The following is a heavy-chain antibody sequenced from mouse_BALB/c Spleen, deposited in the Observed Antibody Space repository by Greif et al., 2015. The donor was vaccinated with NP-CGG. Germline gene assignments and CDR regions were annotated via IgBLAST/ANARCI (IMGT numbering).Heavy chain of an antibody. CDR2: LHPNSGNT. CDR3: ARWGRYYDY. V-gene: IGHV1S130*01. J-gene: IGHJ2*01. Sequence: QVQLQQSGSVLVRPGASVKLSCKASGYTFTSSWMHWAKQRPGQGLEWIGELHPNSGNTNYNEKFKGKATLTVDTSSSTANVDRSSLTSEDSAVYYCARWGRYYDYWGQGTTLTVSS. CDR1: GYTFTSSW.